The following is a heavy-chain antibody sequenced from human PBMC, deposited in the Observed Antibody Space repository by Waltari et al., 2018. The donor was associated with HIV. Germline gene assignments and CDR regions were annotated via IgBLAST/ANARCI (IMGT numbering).Heavy chain of an antibody. Sequence: QVQLVESGGGVVQPGRSLRLSCAASGFTFSSYGMHWVRQAPGKGLEWVAVIWYDGSNKYYADSVKGRFTISRDNSKNTLYLQMNSLRAEDTAVYYCARAQEQGGWADYWGQGTLVTVSS. J-gene: IGHJ4*02. D-gene: IGHD6-19*01. CDR3: ARAQEQGGWADY. CDR1: GFTFSSYG. V-gene: IGHV3-33*01. CDR2: IWYDGSNK.